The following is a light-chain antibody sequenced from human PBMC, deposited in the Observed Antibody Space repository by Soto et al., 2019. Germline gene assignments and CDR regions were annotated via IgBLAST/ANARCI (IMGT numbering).Light chain of an antibody. CDR3: QVWDISSDHVV. CDR1: NIGSKS. CDR2: DDS. Sequence: SYELTQPPSVSVAPGQTARLTCAGNNIGSKSVHWYQQRPGQAPVLVVYDDSGRPSGIPERFSGTNSGSTATLTISRVGGGDEADYLCQVWDISSDHVVFGGGTKSPS. V-gene: IGLV3-21*02. J-gene: IGLJ2*01.